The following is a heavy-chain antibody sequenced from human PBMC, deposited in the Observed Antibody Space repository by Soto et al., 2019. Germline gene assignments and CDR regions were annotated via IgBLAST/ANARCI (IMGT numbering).Heavy chain of an antibody. CDR1: GYTFTSYC. Sequence: ASVKVSCKASGYTFTSYCISWVRQAPGQGLEWMGWISAYNGNTNYAQKLQGRVTMTTDTSTSTAYMELRSLRSDDTAVYYCARDTGIVVVPAAIPGYGMDVWGQGTTVTVSS. V-gene: IGHV1-18*01. D-gene: IGHD2-2*02. J-gene: IGHJ6*02. CDR2: ISAYNGNT. CDR3: ARDTGIVVVPAAIPGYGMDV.